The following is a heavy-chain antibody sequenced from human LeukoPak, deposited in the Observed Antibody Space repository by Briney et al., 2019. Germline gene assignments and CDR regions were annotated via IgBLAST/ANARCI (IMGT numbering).Heavy chain of an antibody. CDR1: GYSFTSYW. J-gene: IGHJ5*02. Sequence: GESLKISCKGSGYSFTSYWIGWVRQMPGKGLEWMGIIYPGDSDTRYSPSFQGQVTISADKSISTAYLQWSSLKASDTAMYYCARVGYSSSWYWFDPWAREPWSPSPQ. CDR2: IYPGDSDT. D-gene: IGHD6-13*01. CDR3: ARVGYSSSWYWFDP. V-gene: IGHV5-51*01.